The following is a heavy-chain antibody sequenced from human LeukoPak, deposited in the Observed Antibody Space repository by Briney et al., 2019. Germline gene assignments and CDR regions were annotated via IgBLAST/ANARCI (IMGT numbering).Heavy chain of an antibody. V-gene: IGHV1-2*02. CDR2: INPNSGGT. CDR3: ARDDDGYGDLDY. CDR1: VYTFTGYY. Sequence: SVTVSCKSSVYTFTGYYMHWVRQAPGQGLEGMGWINPNSGGTNYAQKFQGRVTMTRDTSISTAYMELSRLRSDDTAVYYCARDDDGYGDLDYWGQGTLVTVSS. J-gene: IGHJ4*02. D-gene: IGHD4-17*01.